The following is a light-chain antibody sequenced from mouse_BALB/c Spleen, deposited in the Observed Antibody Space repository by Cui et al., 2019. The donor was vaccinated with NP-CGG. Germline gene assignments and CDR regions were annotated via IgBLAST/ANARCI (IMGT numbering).Light chain of an antibody. J-gene: IGLJ1*01. CDR2: GTN. CDR3: ALWYSNHWV. CDR1: TGAVTTSNY. V-gene: IGLV1*01. Sequence: QAVVPQQFALTTSPGETVTLTCRPSTGAVTTSNYSNWVQEKPDHLFTGLIGGTNNRAPGVPARFSGSLIGDKAALTIRGAQTEDEAIYFCALWYSNHWVFGGGTKLTVL.